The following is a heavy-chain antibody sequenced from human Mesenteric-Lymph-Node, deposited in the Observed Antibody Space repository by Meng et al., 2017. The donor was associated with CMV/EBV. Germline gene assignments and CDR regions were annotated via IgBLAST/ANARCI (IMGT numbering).Heavy chain of an antibody. Sequence: GGSLRLSCAASGFTFSSYAMHWVRQAPGKGLEWVAVISYDGSNKYYADSVKGRFTISRDNSKNTLYLQMNSLRAEDTAVYYCARGSVSGSYVAFDIWGQGTMVTVSS. J-gene: IGHJ3*02. CDR1: GFTFSSYA. D-gene: IGHD1-26*01. CDR2: ISYDGSNK. V-gene: IGHV3-30*04. CDR3: ARGSVSGSYVAFDI.